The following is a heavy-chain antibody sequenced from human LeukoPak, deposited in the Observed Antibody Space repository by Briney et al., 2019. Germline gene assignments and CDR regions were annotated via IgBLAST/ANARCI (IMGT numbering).Heavy chain of an antibody. D-gene: IGHD1-26*01. CDR1: GYTFTSYG. Sequence: GASVKVSCKASGYTFTSYGFSWVRQAPGQGLEWMGWISAYNGNTNYAQKLQGRVTMTTDTSTSTAYMELRSLRSDDTAVYYCARIWDSYYYYYYMDVWGKGTTVTVSS. CDR2: ISAYNGNT. CDR3: ARIWDSYYYYYYMDV. J-gene: IGHJ6*03. V-gene: IGHV1-18*01.